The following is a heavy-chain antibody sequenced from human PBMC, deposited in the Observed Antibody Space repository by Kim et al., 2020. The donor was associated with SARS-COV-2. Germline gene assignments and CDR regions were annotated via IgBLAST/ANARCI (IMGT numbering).Heavy chain of an antibody. CDR1: GGSISSYY. CDR3: ARVSPYDSSGSIDY. J-gene: IGHJ4*02. V-gene: IGHV4-59*01. D-gene: IGHD3-22*01. Sequence: SETLSLTCTVSGGSISSYYWSWIRQPPGKGLEWIGYIYYSGSTNYNPSLKSRVTISVDTSKNQFSLKRSSVTAADTAVYYCARVSPYDSSGSIDYWGQGTMVTVSS. CDR2: IYYSGST.